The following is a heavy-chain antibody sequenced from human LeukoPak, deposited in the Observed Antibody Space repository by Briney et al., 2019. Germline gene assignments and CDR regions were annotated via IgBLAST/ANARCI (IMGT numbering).Heavy chain of an antibody. CDR3: ARARYCSGGSCSGGFDY. J-gene: IGHJ4*02. CDR1: GYTFTGYY. Sequence: GASVKVSCKASGYTFTGYYMHWVRQAPGQGLEWMGWINPNSGGTNYAQKFQGRVTMTRDTSISTAYMELSRLRSDDTAVYYCARARYCSGGSCSGGFDYWGQGTLVTVSS. V-gene: IGHV1-2*02. CDR2: INPNSGGT. D-gene: IGHD2-15*01.